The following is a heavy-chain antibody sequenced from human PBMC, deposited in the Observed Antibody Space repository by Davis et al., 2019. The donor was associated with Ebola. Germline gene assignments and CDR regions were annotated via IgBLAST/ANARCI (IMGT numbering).Heavy chain of an antibody. Sequence: SETLSLTCTVSDGSISSTTYYWSWIRQPPGKGLEWIGEINHSGSTNYNPSLKSRVTISVDTSKNQFSLKLSSVTAADTAVYYCARGLYPWELDYWGQGTLVTVSS. D-gene: IGHD1-1*01. J-gene: IGHJ4*02. CDR3: ARGLYPWELDY. V-gene: IGHV4-39*07. CDR1: DGSISSTTYY. CDR2: INHSGST.